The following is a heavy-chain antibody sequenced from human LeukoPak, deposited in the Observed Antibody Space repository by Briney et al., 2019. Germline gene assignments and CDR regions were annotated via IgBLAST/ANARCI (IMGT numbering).Heavy chain of an antibody. D-gene: IGHD3-10*01. CDR2: ISGSGGST. CDR1: GFTFSSYA. Sequence: GGSLRLSCAASGFTFSSYAMSWVRQAPGKGLEWVSAISGSGGSTYYADSVKGRFTISRDNSKNTLYLQMNSLRAEDTAVYYCANARITMVRGVIENFDYWGQGTLVTVSP. J-gene: IGHJ4*02. V-gene: IGHV3-23*01. CDR3: ANARITMVRGVIENFDY.